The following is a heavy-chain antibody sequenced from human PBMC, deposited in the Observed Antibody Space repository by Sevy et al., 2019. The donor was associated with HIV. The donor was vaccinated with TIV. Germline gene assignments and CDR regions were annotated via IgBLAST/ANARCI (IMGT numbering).Heavy chain of an antibody. V-gene: IGHV1-2*02. Sequence: ASVKVSCKASGYTFTDYYIHWVRQAPGQGLEWMAWINSDSGVTNYAQRFQGEVTVTRDTSLSTAYLELSRLKSNDTAIYYCARLTTQPTSDLYGMDVWGQGTRVTVSS. CDR1: GYTFTDYY. CDR2: INSDSGVT. J-gene: IGHJ6*02. CDR3: ARLTTQPTSDLYGMDV. D-gene: IGHD4-4*01.